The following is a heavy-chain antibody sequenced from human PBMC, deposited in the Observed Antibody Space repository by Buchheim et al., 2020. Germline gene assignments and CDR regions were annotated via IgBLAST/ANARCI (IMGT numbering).Heavy chain of an antibody. J-gene: IGHJ4*02. CDR2: ISANAYTI. Sequence: QVQLVESGGGLVKPGGSLRLSCATSGFTFSDYYMSWIRQAPGKGLEWVFYISANAYTIYYADSVKGRFTISRDNAKKSLYLQMNSLRADDTAVYYCATTMTTVTYDYWGQGTL. V-gene: IGHV3-11*01. CDR1: GFTFSDYY. D-gene: IGHD4-11*01. CDR3: ATTMTTVTYDY.